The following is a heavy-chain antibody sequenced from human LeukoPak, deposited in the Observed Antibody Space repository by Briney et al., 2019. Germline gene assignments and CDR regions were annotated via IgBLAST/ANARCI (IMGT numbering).Heavy chain of an antibody. CDR1: GFILSNYY. Sequence: GGSLRLSCAASGFILSNYYLVWVRQAPGKGLELISGIGANGGATYYADSVKGRFTISRDNSRETLYLHMDGLRADDTAVYYCGRDPNGDYLGAFDFWGQGTTVSVSS. V-gene: IGHV3-23*01. CDR2: IGANGGAT. J-gene: IGHJ3*01. CDR3: GRDPNGDYLGAFDF. D-gene: IGHD4-17*01.